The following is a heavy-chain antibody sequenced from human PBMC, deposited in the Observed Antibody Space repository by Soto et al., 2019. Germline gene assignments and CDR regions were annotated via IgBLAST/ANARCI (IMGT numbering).Heavy chain of an antibody. V-gene: IGHV1-69*13. D-gene: IGHD5-18*01. Sequence: SVKVSCKASGGTFSSYAISWVRQAPGQGLEWMGGIIPIFGTANYAQKFQGRVTITADESTSTAYMELSSLRSEDTAVYYCAEGKYSYGNYYYYGMDVWGQGTTVTVSS. CDR2: IIPIFGTA. CDR1: GGTFSSYA. J-gene: IGHJ6*02. CDR3: AEGKYSYGNYYYYGMDV.